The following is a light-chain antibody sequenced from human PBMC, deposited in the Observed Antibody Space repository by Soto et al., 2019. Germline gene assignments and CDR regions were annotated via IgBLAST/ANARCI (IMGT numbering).Light chain of an antibody. CDR1: QSVNLN. CDR2: GAS. Sequence: EIMMTQSPGNLSVSPGEGATLSCTASQSVNLNLAWYEQKPGQPPRLLLYGASSRATGIPVRFRGSGSGTEFTISISTLQSDDSAVYYHHQYNSWPRGTFGPGTQVEIK. V-gene: IGKV3-15*01. J-gene: IGKJ3*01. CDR3: HQYNSWPRGT.